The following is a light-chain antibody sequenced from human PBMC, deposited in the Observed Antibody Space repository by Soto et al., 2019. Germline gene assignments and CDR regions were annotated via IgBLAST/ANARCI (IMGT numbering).Light chain of an antibody. CDR2: AAS. V-gene: IGKV1-27*01. Sequence: DIQMTQSPSSLSASVGDRVTITCRASQGVSNYLAWYQHRPGKVPKLLIYAASTLQSGVPSRFSGSGSGTDFTLTISSLQPEDVATYYCQKYNSTTYTFGQGTKLEIK. CDR1: QGVSNY. J-gene: IGKJ2*01. CDR3: QKYNSTTYT.